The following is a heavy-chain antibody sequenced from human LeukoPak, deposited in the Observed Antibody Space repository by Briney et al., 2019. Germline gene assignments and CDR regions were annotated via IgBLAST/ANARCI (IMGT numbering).Heavy chain of an antibody. D-gene: IGHD2-15*01. CDR3: ARDRCSGGICYSFDQ. CDR1: GFTFRNYW. CDR2: IKQEGSEK. J-gene: IGHJ4*02. V-gene: IGHV3-7*01. Sequence: GGSLRLSCAASGFTFRNYWMSWVRQAPGKGLEFVANIKQEGSEKYYVDSVKGRFTISRDNAKNSLYLQMNSLRAEDTAVYYCARDRCSGGICYSFDQWGQGTLVTVSS.